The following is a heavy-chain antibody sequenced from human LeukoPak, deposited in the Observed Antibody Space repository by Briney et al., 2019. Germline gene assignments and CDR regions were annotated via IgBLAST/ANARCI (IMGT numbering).Heavy chain of an antibody. D-gene: IGHD3-22*01. V-gene: IGHV4-59*12. CDR2: IYYSGST. CDR1: GGSISRYY. Sequence: SETLSLTCTVSGGSISRYYWNWIRQPPGKGLEWIGYIYYSGSTNYNPSLKSRVTISVDTSKNQFSLKLSSVTAADTAVYYCARDPYYYDSSGPLDVWGQGTTVTVSS. J-gene: IGHJ6*02. CDR3: ARDPYYYDSSGPLDV.